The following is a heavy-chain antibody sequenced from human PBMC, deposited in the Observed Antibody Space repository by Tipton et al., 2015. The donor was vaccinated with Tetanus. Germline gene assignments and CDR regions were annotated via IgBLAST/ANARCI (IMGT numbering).Heavy chain of an antibody. CDR3: ARLIVGATTSEYFQH. V-gene: IGHV4-34*01. CDR1: GGSFSGYY. CDR2: INHSGST. D-gene: IGHD1-26*01. J-gene: IGHJ1*01. Sequence: LRLSCAVYGGSFSGYYWSWIRQPPGKGLEWIGEINHSGSTNYNPSLKSRVTISVDTSKNQFSLKLSSVTAADTAVYYCARLIVGATTSEYFQHWGQGTLVTVSS.